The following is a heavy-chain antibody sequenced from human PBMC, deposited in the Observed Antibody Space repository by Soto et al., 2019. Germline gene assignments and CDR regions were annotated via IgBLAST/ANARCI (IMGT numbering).Heavy chain of an antibody. J-gene: IGHJ4*02. CDR2: INSDGSST. V-gene: IGHV3-74*01. D-gene: IGHD2-15*01. Sequence: GGSLRLSCAASGFTFSNYWMHWVRQVSGKGLLWVSHINSDGSSTTYADSVKGRFTISRDNAKNTLYLQMNSLRAEDTALYFCVSDDIGLGLDCWGQRTLVTVSS. CDR1: GFTFSNYW. CDR3: VSDDIGLGLDC.